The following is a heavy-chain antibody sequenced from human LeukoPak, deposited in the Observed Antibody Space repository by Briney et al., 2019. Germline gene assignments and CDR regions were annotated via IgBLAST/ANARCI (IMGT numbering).Heavy chain of an antibody. Sequence: ASVKVSCKVSGYTLTELSMHWVRQAPGKGLEWMGGFDPEDGETIYAQKFQGRVTMTEDTSTDTAYMELSSLRSEDTAVYYCATTPIAAAGTAVGSMNFDYWGQGTLVTVSS. D-gene: IGHD6-13*01. CDR3: ATTPIAAAGTAVGSMNFDY. V-gene: IGHV1-24*01. CDR2: FDPEDGET. CDR1: GYTLTELS. J-gene: IGHJ4*02.